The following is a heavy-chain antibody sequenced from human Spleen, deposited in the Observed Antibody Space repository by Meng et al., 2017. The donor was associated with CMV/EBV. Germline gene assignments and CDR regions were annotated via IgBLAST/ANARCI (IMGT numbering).Heavy chain of an antibody. CDR2: LHYGVST. CDR3: AREVSAMVPETRGWFDP. Sequence: SIRSSSFCWVWIRQPPGKGLEWIGSLHYGVSTYYSPALKSRVTISVDTSKNQLTLKLSSVTAADTAVYYCAREVSAMVPETRGWFDPWGQGTLVTVSS. V-gene: IGHV4-39*06. CDR1: SIRSSSFC. J-gene: IGHJ5*02. D-gene: IGHD5-18*01.